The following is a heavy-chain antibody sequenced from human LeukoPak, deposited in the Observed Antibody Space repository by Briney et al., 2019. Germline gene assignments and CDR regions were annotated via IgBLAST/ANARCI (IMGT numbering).Heavy chain of an antibody. CDR2: IYPGDSDT. V-gene: IGHV5-51*01. Sequence: GESLKISCKGSVYSFTSYWIGWVRQMPGKGLEWKGIIYPGDSDTRYSPSFQGQVTISADKSISTAYLQWISLKASDTAMYYCARRAQDAGFGEDVWGQGTTVTVSS. CDR3: ARRAQDAGFGEDV. CDR1: VYSFTSYW. D-gene: IGHD3-10*01. J-gene: IGHJ6*02.